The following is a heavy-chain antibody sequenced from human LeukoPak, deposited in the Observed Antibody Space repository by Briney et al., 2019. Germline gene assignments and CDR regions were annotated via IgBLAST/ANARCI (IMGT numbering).Heavy chain of an antibody. CDR3: AVYGGDWQFLS. Sequence: SETLSLTCAVYNGFDSYYFMLVRQPPGKGLEWIGEITYKRSANYNSSLMGRATISIDVSQRQFSLKLTSVTAADTATYYCAVYGGDWQFLSWGQGTPVTVS. D-gene: IGHD2-21*02. V-gene: IGHV4-34*01. CDR2: ITYKRSA. J-gene: IGHJ5*02. CDR1: NGFDSYYF.